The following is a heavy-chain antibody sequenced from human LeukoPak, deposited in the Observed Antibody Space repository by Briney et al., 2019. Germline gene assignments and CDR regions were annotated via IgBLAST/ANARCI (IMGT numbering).Heavy chain of an antibody. J-gene: IGHJ6*02. D-gene: IGHD3/OR15-3a*01. CDR1: GFTFSSYS. Sequence: PGGSLRLSCAASGFTFSSYSMNWVRQAPGKGLEWVSYISSRSSSIYYADSVKGRFTLSRDNAKNSLYLQMNSLRAEDTAVYYCANLGLDSLDVWGQGTTVTVSS. CDR2: ISSRSSSI. CDR3: ANLGLDSLDV. V-gene: IGHV3-48*01.